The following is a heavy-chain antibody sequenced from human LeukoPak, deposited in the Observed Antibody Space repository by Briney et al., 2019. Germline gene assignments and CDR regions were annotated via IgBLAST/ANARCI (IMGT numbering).Heavy chain of an antibody. CDR1: GFTFSDYY. Sequence: GGSLRLSCAASGFTFSDYYMGWIRQAPGKGLQSVSYVSSSSSYTNYEASIKGRLTISRDNATNSLYLQMNSLRAEDTAVYYCARPGDGSGSYYDDYWGQGTLVTVSS. D-gene: IGHD3-10*01. CDR2: VSSSSSYT. J-gene: IGHJ4*02. CDR3: ARPGDGSGSYYDDY. V-gene: IGHV3-11*03.